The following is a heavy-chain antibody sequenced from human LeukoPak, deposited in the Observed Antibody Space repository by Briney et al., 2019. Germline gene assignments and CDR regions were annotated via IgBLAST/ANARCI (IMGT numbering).Heavy chain of an antibody. D-gene: IGHD3-10*01. CDR2: IYHSGST. Sequence: PSETLSLTCTVSGGSISSSSYYWGWIRQPPGKGLEWIGSIYHSGSTYYNPSLKSRVTISVDTSKNQFSLKLSSVTAADTAVYYCARSDGYGLVGIWGQGTMVTVSS. V-gene: IGHV4-39*07. J-gene: IGHJ3*02. CDR3: ARSDGYGLVGI. CDR1: GGSISSSSYY.